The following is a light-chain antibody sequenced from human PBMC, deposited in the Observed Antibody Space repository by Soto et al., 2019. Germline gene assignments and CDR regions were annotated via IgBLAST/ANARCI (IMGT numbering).Light chain of an antibody. CDR3: QQRSDWPST. V-gene: IGKV3-11*01. CDR1: QSVGSY. J-gene: IGKJ4*01. Sequence: EIVLTQSPATLSLSPGDRATLSCRASQSVGSYLGWYQQRPGQAPRLLIYDASSRATGIPARFSGSGSGTDFTLTISSLEPEDCAVYYCQQRSDWPSTFGGGTKVEIK. CDR2: DAS.